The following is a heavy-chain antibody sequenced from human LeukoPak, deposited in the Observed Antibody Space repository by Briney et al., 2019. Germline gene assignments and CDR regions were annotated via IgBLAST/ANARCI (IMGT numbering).Heavy chain of an antibody. V-gene: IGHV4/OR15-8*01. D-gene: IGHD2-2*01. Sequence: PSGTLSLTCGVSVGSINSGNWWTWVRQSPGKGLEWIGEIHHNGTRNYNPSLKSRVTISVDTSKNQFSLKLSSVTAADTAVYYCARGSGCSSTSCYFRCWGQGTLVTVSS. CDR2: IHHNGTR. CDR3: ARGSGCSSTSCYFRC. CDR1: VGSINSGNW. J-gene: IGHJ4*02.